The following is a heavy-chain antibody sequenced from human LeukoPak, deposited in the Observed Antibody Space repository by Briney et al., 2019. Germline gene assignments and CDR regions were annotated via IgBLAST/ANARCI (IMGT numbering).Heavy chain of an antibody. CDR2: IWYDGSSK. V-gene: IGHV3-33*01. CDR3: ARDPGYTGTALDY. CDR1: GFTFSSYG. D-gene: IGHD6-13*01. Sequence: GGSLRLSCAASGFTFSSYGMHWVRQAPGKGLEWVAVIWYDGSSKYYADSVKGRFTISRDNSKDTLYLQMNSLRAEDTAVYYCARDPGYTGTALDYWGQGTLVTVSS. J-gene: IGHJ4*02.